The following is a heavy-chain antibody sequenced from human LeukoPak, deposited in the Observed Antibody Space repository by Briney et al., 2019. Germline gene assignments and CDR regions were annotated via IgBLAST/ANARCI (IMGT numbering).Heavy chain of an antibody. CDR2: IYSSGNT. D-gene: IGHD4-23*01. V-gene: IGHV4-61*02. CDR1: GGSISSGSYY. Sequence: SETLSLTCTVSGGSISSGSYYWSWIRQPAGKGLELIGRIYSSGNTNYNPSLKSRVTMSLDTSKNQISLKLSAVTAEDTAVYYCARDHPTVGTSEYDAFDIWGQGTMVTVSS. J-gene: IGHJ3*02. CDR3: ARDHPTVGTSEYDAFDI.